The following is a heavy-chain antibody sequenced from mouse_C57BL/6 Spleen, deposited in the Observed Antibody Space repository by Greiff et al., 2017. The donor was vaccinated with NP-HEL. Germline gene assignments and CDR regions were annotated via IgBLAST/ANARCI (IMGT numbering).Heavy chain of an antibody. V-gene: IGHV1-61*01. CDR3: ARASNPHFDY. CDR1: GYTFTSYW. Sequence: QVQLQQPGAELVRPGSSVKLSCKASGYTFTSYWLDWVKQRPGQGLEWIGNIYPSDSEPHYNQKFKDKATLTVDKSSSTAYMQLSSRTSEDSAVNYCARASNPHFDYWGQGTTLTVSS. J-gene: IGHJ2*01. D-gene: IGHD2-5*01. CDR2: IYPSDSEP.